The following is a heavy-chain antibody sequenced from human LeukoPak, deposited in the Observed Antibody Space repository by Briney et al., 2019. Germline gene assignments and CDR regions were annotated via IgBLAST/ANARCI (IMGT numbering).Heavy chain of an antibody. V-gene: IGHV3-21*01. CDR2: ISSSSSYI. Sequence: GGSLRLSCAASGFTFSSYSMNWVRQAPGKGLEWVSSISSSSSYIYYADSVKGRFTISRDNAKNSLYLQMNSLRAEDTAVYYCARGEKDYDSGGYYYYPLAVWGQGTLVTVSS. CDR1: GFTFSSYS. J-gene: IGHJ4*02. D-gene: IGHD3-22*01. CDR3: ARGEKDYDSGGYYYYPLAV.